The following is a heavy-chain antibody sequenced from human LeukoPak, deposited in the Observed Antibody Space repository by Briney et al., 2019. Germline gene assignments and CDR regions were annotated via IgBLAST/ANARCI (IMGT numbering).Heavy chain of an antibody. Sequence: GGSLRLSCAASGFTFSSYAMHWVRQAPGKGLEWVAVISYDGSNKYYADSVKGRFTISRDSSKNTLYLQMNNLRAEDTAIYYCAKKYSSDWRSFDYWGQGALVTVSS. J-gene: IGHJ4*02. D-gene: IGHD6-19*01. CDR1: GFTFSSYA. CDR2: ISYDGSNK. CDR3: AKKYSSDWRSFDY. V-gene: IGHV3-30-3*02.